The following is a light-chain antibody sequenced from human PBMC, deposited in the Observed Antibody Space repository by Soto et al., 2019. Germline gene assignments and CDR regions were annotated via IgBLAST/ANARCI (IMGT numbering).Light chain of an antibody. CDR3: QQYGSSRT. V-gene: IGKV1-5*03. Sequence: DIQMTQSPSTLSASIGDRVTMTCRASENIKTWVAWYQQKPGKAPKLLINKASTLESGVPPRFSGSGSGTDFTLTISRLEPEDFAVYYCQQYGSSRTFGQGTKGDIK. J-gene: IGKJ1*01. CDR1: ENIKTW. CDR2: KAS.